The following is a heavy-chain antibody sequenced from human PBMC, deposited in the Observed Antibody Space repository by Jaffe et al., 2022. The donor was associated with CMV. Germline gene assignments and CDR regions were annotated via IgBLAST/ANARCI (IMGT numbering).Heavy chain of an antibody. CDR3: ARAQDSSSWYPFDY. J-gene: IGHJ4*02. CDR2: ISSSSSTI. CDR1: GFTFSSYS. Sequence: EVQLVESGGGLVQPGGSLRLSCAASGFTFSSYSMNWVRQAPGKGLEWVSYISSSSSTIYYADSVKGRFTISRDNAKNSLYLQMNSLRDEDTAVYYCARAQDSSSWYPFDYWGQGTLVTVSS. V-gene: IGHV3-48*02. D-gene: IGHD6-13*01.